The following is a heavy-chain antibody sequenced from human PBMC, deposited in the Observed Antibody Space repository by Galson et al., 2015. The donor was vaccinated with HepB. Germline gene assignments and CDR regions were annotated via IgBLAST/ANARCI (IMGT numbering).Heavy chain of an antibody. V-gene: IGHV1-8*01. CDR3: ARGKLVVVPAAIYYYGMDV. D-gene: IGHD2-2*01. CDR1: GYTFTSYD. Sequence: SVKVSCKASGYTFTSYDINWVRQATGQGLEWMGWMNPNSGNTGYAQKFQGRVTMTRNTSISTAYMELSSLRSEDTAVYYCARGKLVVVPAAIYYYGMDVWGQGTTVTVSS. CDR2: MNPNSGNT. J-gene: IGHJ6*02.